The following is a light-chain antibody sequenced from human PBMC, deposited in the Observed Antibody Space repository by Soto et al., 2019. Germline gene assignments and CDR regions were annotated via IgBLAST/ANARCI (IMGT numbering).Light chain of an antibody. CDR2: GAF. V-gene: IGKV3-20*01. Sequence: EIVLAQSPGTLSSSPEERATLSCRASQSIYSRYLAWYQQRPGQPPRLLIHGAFTRATGISDRFSGSGSGTEFTLTISRLEPEDFTVYYCHHYETFGQGTKVDI. J-gene: IGKJ1*01. CDR3: HHYET. CDR1: QSIYSRY.